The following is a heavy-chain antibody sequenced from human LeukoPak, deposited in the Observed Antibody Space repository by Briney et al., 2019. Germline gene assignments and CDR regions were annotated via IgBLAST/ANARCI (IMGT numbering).Heavy chain of an antibody. CDR3: ARVEGPRGYYYDSSGYN. V-gene: IGHV3-23*01. CDR2: ISGSGGST. CDR1: GFTFSSYA. J-gene: IGHJ4*02. D-gene: IGHD3-22*01. Sequence: PGGSLRLSCAASGFTFSSYAMSWVRQAPGKGLEWVSAISGSGGSTYYADSVKGRFTISRDNSKNTLYLQMNSPRAEDTAVYYCARVEGPRGYYYDSSGYNWGQGTLVTVSS.